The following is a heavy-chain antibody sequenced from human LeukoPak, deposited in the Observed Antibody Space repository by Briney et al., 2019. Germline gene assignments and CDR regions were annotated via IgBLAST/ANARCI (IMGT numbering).Heavy chain of an antibody. D-gene: IGHD3-3*01. CDR2: ISYNSGSI. V-gene: IGHV3-9*01. Sequence: GGSLRLSCAASGFTFDDYAMHWVRQAPGKGLEWVSGISYNSGSIRYADSVKGRFTISRDNAKNSLYLQMNSLRAEDTALYYCARASSYDFWSGYYGNDYWGQGTLVTVSS. CDR3: ARASSYDFWSGYYGNDY. J-gene: IGHJ4*02. CDR1: GFTFDDYA.